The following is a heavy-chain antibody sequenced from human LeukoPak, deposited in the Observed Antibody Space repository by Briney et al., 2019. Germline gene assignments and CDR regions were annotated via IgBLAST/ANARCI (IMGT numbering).Heavy chain of an antibody. J-gene: IGHJ6*02. CDR3: ARGQTCYCDMDV. V-gene: IGHV3-23*01. CDR1: GFTFSSYA. CDR2: ISGSGDNT. Sequence: GGSLRLSCAASGFTFSSYAMNWVRQAPGKGLEWVSGISGSGDNTNYADSVKGRFTISRDNSKNTLYLQMNSLRAEDTAVYYCARGQTCYCDMDVWGQGTTVTVSS.